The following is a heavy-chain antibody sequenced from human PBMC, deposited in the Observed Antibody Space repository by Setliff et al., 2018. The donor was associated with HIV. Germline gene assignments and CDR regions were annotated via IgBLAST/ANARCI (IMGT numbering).Heavy chain of an antibody. CDR2: IYYDGSA. CDR1: GGSVSDSNVY. Sequence: SETLSLTCSVSGGSVSDSNVYWNWIRQSPGKGLEWIGNIYYDGSAYYNPSLKSRVTMSLDTSKNQFSLKLTSVTAADTAVYYCARLSGDYYYFDYWGQGTLVTVSS. D-gene: IGHD2-21*02. V-gene: IGHV4-39*07. CDR3: ARLSGDYYYFDY. J-gene: IGHJ4*02.